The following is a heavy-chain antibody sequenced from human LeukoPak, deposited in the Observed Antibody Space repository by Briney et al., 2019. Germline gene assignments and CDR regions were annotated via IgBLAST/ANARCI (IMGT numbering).Heavy chain of an antibody. CDR2: ITGSGGST. CDR3: AKGSAVADIYFDY. V-gene: IGHV3-23*01. Sequence: GGSLRLSCAASGFTVSSIHMVWVRQAPGKGLEWVSAITGSGGSTYYADSVKGRFTISRDNSKNTLYLQMNSLRAEDTAVYYCAKGSAVADIYFDYWGQGTLVTVSS. D-gene: IGHD6-19*01. J-gene: IGHJ4*02. CDR1: GFTVSSIH.